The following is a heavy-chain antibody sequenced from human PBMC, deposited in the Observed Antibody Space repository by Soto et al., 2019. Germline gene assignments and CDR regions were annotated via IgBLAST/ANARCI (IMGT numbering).Heavy chain of an antibody. CDR2: INPNSGGT. J-gene: IGHJ5*02. D-gene: IGHD4-17*01. Sequence: GASVKVSCKASGYTFTGYYMHWVRQAPGQGLEWMGWINPNSGGTNYAQKFQGWVTMTRDTSISTAYMELSRLRSDDTAVYYCARETTVTTDGSLAWHNWFDPWGQGTLVTVSS. CDR3: ARETTVTTDGSLAWHNWFDP. CDR1: GYTFTGYY. V-gene: IGHV1-2*04.